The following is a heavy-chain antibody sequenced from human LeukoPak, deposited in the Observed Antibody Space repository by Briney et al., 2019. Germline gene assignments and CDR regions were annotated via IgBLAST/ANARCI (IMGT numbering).Heavy chain of an antibody. CDR2: ISGSGGST. V-gene: IGHV3-23*01. CDR1: GFTFSSYA. J-gene: IGHJ3*02. D-gene: IGHD4/OR15-4a*01. CDR3: AKVVLPFRTINAFDI. Sequence: PGGSLRLSCAASGFTFSSYAMHWVRQAPGKGLEWVSAISGSGGSTYYADSVKGRFTISRDNSKNTLYLQMNSLRAEDTAVYYCAKVVLPFRTINAFDIWGQGTMVTVSS.